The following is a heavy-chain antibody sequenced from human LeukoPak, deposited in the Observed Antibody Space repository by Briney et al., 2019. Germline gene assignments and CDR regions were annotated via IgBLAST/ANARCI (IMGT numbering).Heavy chain of an antibody. Sequence: GGSLRLSCAASGFTFSSYSMNWVRQAPGKGLEWVSYISSSSSTIYYADSVKGRFTISRDNAKNSLYLQMNSLRAEDTAVYYCARVGAVRFLEWLHAFDIWGQGTLVTVSS. V-gene: IGHV3-48*01. CDR3: ARVGAVRFLEWLHAFDI. J-gene: IGHJ3*02. CDR2: ISSSSSTI. D-gene: IGHD3-3*01. CDR1: GFTFSSYS.